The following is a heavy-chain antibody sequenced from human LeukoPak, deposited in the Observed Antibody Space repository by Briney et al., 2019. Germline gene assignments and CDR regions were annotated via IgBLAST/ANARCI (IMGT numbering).Heavy chain of an antibody. J-gene: IGHJ4*02. CDR1: GDSTSSDRYY. D-gene: IGHD1-26*01. CDR3: ARGRPYSGGYHLDY. CDR2: IYYSGST. V-gene: IGHV4-39*02. Sequence: SQTLSLTCTVSGDSTSSDRYYGGWVRQPPGKGLEWIGNIYYSGSTYYNPSLKSRVTMSVDTSKNQFFLKLNSVTAADTAVYYCARGRPYSGGYHLDYWGQGTLVTVSA.